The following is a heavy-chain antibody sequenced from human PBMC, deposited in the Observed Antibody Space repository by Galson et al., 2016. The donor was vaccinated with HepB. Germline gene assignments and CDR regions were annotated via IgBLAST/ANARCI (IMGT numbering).Heavy chain of an antibody. CDR1: GFTFRSYG. V-gene: IGHV3-30*18. D-gene: IGHD5-18*01. CDR2: ISYDGSNK. CDR3: AKDRTGGYSYGNRYYFYGMDV. Sequence: SLRLSCAASGFTFRSYGMHWVRQAPGKGLDWVTVISYDGSNKYYADSVKGRFIISRDNSKNTLYLQMNSLRAEDTAVYYCAKDRTGGYSYGNRYYFYGMDVWGQGTTVSVSS. J-gene: IGHJ6*02.